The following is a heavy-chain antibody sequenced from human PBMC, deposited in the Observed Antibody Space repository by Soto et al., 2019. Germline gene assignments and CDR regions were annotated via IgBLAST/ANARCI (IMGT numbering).Heavy chain of an antibody. D-gene: IGHD6-6*01. CDR1: GFTFSSYA. CDR2: ISGSGGST. Sequence: EVQLLESGGGLVQPGGSLRLSCAASGFTFSSYAMSWVRQAPGKGREWVSAISGSGGSTYYADSVKGRFTISRDNSKNTLYLQMNSLRAEDTAVYYCAKEKQLVPYYYYYGMDVWGQGTTVTVSS. V-gene: IGHV3-23*01. J-gene: IGHJ6*02. CDR3: AKEKQLVPYYYYYGMDV.